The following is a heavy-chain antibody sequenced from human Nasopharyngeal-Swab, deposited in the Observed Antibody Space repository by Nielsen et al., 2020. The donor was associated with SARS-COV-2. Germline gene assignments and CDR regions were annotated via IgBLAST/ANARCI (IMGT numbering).Heavy chain of an antibody. J-gene: IGHJ4*02. CDR1: GYTLTELS. CDR2: FDPEDGET. Sequence: ASVKVSCKVSGYTLTELSMHWVRQAPGKGLEWMGGFDPEDGETIYAQKFQGRVTMTEDTSTDTAYMELSSLRSEDTAVYYCATDVAAGGREYYFDYWGQGTLVTGSS. CDR3: ATDVAAGGREYYFDY. D-gene: IGHD6-13*01. V-gene: IGHV1-24*01.